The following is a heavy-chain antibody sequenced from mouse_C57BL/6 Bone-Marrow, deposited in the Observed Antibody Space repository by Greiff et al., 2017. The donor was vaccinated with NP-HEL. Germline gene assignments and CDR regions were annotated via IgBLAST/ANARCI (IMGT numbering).Heavy chain of an antibody. CDR1: GYTFTSYW. J-gene: IGHJ1*03. D-gene: IGHD1-1*01. Sequence: QVQLKQSGAELAKPGASVKLSCKASGYTFTSYWMHWVKQRPGQGLEWIGYINPSSGYTKYNQKFKDKATLTADKSSSTAYMQLSSLTYEDSAVYYCARDYYGSSRYWYFDVWGTGTTVTVSS. CDR2: INPSSGYT. V-gene: IGHV1-7*01. CDR3: ARDYYGSSRYWYFDV.